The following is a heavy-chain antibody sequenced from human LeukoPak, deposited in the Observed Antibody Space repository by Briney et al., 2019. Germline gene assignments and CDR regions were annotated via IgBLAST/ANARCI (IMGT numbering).Heavy chain of an antibody. CDR2: INPNSGGT. J-gene: IGHJ6*03. CDR3: ASTAPSSFSPEGGVGVYYYYYMGV. CDR1: GYTFTGYY. V-gene: IGHV1-2*02. D-gene: IGHD2-15*01. Sequence: ASVKVSCKASGYTFTGYYMHWVRQAPGQGLEWMGWINPNSGGTNYAQKFQGRVTMTRDTSISTAYMELSRLRSDDTAVYYCASTAPSSFSPEGGVGVYYYYYMGVWGKGTTVTVSS.